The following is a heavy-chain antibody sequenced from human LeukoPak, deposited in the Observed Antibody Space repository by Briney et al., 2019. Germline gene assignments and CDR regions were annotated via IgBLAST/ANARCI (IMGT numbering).Heavy chain of an antibody. V-gene: IGHV3-23*01. D-gene: IGHD6-13*01. Sequence: PGGSLRLSCAASGFTFSTYAMSWVRQAPGKGLEWVSAISSSGGSTYYADSMKGRFTISRDNSKNTLYLQMNSLRAEDTAVYYCAKYCGYSSSWYKLGFDYWGQGTLVTVSS. CDR1: GFTFSTYA. J-gene: IGHJ4*02. CDR3: AKYCGYSSSWYKLGFDY. CDR2: ISSSGGST.